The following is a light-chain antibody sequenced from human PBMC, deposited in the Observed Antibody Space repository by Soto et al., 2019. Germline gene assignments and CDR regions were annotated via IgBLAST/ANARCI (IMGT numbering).Light chain of an antibody. CDR2: EGS. V-gene: IGLV2-23*01. CDR3: CSYAGGNALV. Sequence: QSVLTQPASVSGSPGQSITISCTGTSSDVGSYNLVSWYQQHPGKAPKLIIYEGSKRPSGVSNRFSGSKSGNTASLTISGLQAEDEADYYCCSYAGGNALVFGGGTKLTVL. J-gene: IGLJ3*02. CDR1: SSDVGSYNL.